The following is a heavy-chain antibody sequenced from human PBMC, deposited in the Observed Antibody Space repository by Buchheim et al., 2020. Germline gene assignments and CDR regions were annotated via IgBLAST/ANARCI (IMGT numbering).Heavy chain of an antibody. D-gene: IGHD4-23*01. V-gene: IGHV1-69*04. J-gene: IGHJ4*02. Sequence: QVQLVQSGAEVKKPGSSVKVSCKASGGTFSSYAISWVRQAPGQGLEWMGRIIPILGIANYAQKFQGRVTITADKSTSTAYMELSSLRSEDTAVYYCARGLDRSMTTVVTRSFAFDYWGQGTL. CDR3: ARGLDRSMTTVVTRSFAFDY. CDR2: IIPILGIA. CDR1: GGTFSSYA.